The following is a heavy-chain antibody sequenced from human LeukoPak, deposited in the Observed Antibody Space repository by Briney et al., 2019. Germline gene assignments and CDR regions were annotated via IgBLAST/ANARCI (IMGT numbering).Heavy chain of an antibody. CDR2: IKQDGSEK. Sequence: GGSLRLSCAASGFTFSSYWMSWVRQAPGKGLEWVANIKQDGSEKYYVDSVKGRFTISRDNAKNSLYLQMNSLRAEDTAVYYCARDLYCSGGSCSGVLDYWGQGTLVTVSS. V-gene: IGHV3-7*01. CDR3: ARDLYCSGGSCSGVLDY. CDR1: GFTFSSYW. J-gene: IGHJ4*02. D-gene: IGHD2-15*01.